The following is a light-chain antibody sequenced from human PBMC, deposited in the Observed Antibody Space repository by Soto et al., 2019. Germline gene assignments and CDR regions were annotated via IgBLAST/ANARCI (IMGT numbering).Light chain of an antibody. J-gene: IGLJ1*01. V-gene: IGLV1-47*01. Sequence: QSVLTQPPSASGTPGQTVTISCSGSRSNIGNNYVCWYQQLPGAAPKLLICRNTQRPSGVPDRFSGSKSGTAASLAISGLRSEDEADYFCEAWDDSLSGHVFGTGTKVTVL. CDR1: RSNIGNNY. CDR3: EAWDDSLSGHV. CDR2: RNT.